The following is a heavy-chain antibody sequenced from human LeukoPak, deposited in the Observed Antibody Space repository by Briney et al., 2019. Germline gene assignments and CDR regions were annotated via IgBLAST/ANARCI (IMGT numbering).Heavy chain of an antibody. Sequence: GASVKVSCKASGYTFTSYGISWVRQAPGQGLEWMGWISAYNGNTHYAQKLQGRVTMTTDTSTSTAYMELRSLRSDDTAVYYCARVWCSSTSCYYYFDYWGQGTLVTVSS. J-gene: IGHJ4*02. CDR2: ISAYNGNT. D-gene: IGHD2-2*01. CDR3: ARVWCSSTSCYYYFDY. CDR1: GYTFTSYG. V-gene: IGHV1-18*01.